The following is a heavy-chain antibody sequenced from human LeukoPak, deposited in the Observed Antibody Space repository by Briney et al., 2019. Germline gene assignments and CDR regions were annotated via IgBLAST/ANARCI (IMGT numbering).Heavy chain of an antibody. J-gene: IGHJ6*02. D-gene: IGHD6-13*01. Sequence: PGGSLRLTCAASGFTFSSYGMHWVRQAPGKGLEWVAVISYDGSNKYYADSVQGRFTISRDNSKNTLYLQMNSLRAEDTAVYYCAKDRAAAGPYYYYGMDVWGQGTTVTVSS. CDR2: ISYDGSNK. CDR3: AKDRAAAGPYYYYGMDV. V-gene: IGHV3-30*18. CDR1: GFTFSSYG.